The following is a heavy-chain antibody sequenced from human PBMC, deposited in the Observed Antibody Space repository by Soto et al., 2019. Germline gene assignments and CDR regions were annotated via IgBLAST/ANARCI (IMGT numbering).Heavy chain of an antibody. D-gene: IGHD2-2*01. CDR2: INPNSGGT. J-gene: IGHJ6*02. CDR3: ARDAPSPTDIVVVPAAGPKKHYYYYGMDV. V-gene: IGHV1-2*04. Sequence: ASVKVSCKASGYTFTGYYMHWVRQAPGQGLEWMGWINPNSGGTNYAQKFQGWVTMTRDTSISTAYMELSRLRSDDTAVYYCARDAPSPTDIVVVPAAGPKKHYYYYGMDVWGQGTTVTVSS. CDR1: GYTFTGYY.